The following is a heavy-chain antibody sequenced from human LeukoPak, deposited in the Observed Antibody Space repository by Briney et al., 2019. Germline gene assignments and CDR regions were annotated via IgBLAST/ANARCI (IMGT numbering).Heavy chain of an antibody. CDR1: GGTFSSYA. CDR2: IIPIFGTA. CDR3: AREPSPTSLYGMDV. V-gene: IGHV1-69*13. Sequence: SVKVSCKASGGTFSSYAISWVRQAPGQGLEWMGGIIPIFGTANYAQKFQGRVTITADESTSTAYMELSSLRSEDTAVYCCAREPSPTSLYGMDVWGQGTTVTVSS. J-gene: IGHJ6*02.